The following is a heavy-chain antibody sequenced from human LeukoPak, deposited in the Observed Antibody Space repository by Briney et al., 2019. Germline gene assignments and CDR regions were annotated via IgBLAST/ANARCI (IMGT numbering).Heavy chain of an antibody. V-gene: IGHV1-24*01. D-gene: IGHD2-2*01. Sequence: ASVKVSCKVSGYTLTELSMHWVRQAPGKGLEWMGGFDPEDGETIYAQKFQGRVTMTEDTSTDTAYMELSRLRSEDTAVYYCATPGREYQLLLYAFDIWGQGTMVTVSS. CDR2: FDPEDGET. CDR3: ATPGREYQLLLYAFDI. J-gene: IGHJ3*02. CDR1: GYTLTELS.